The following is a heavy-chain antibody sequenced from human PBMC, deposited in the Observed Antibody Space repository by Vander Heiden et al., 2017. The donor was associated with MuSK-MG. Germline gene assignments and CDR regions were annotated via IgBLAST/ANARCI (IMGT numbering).Heavy chain of an antibody. CDR1: GFTFSSYS. CDR3: ARWDYYGSGSKGYYYYMDV. V-gene: IGHV3-21*01. J-gene: IGHJ6*03. D-gene: IGHD3-10*01. Sequence: EVQLVESGGGLVKPGGSLRLSCAASGFTFSSYSMNWVRQAPGKGLEWVSSISSSSSYIYYADSVKGRFTISRDNAKNSLYLQMNSLRAEDTAVYYCARWDYYGSGSKGYYYYMDVWGKGTTVTVSS. CDR2: ISSSSSYI.